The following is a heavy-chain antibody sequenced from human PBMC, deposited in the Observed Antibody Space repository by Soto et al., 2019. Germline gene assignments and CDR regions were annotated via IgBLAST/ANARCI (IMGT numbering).Heavy chain of an antibody. CDR2: LIPIFGTA. D-gene: IGHD3-10*01. CDR3: ARGPLRTYYYGSGSYYYFDY. V-gene: IGHV1-69*01. CDR1: GGTFSSYA. Sequence: QVQLVQSGAEVKKPGSSVKVSCKASGGTFSSYAISWVRQAPGQGLEWMGGLIPIFGTANYAQKFQGRVTITADESTSTAYMELSSLRSEDTAVYYCARGPLRTYYYGSGSYYYFDYWGQGTLVTVSS. J-gene: IGHJ4*02.